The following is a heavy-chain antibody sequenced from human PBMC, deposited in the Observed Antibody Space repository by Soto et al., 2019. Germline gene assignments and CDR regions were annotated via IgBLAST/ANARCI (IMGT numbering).Heavy chain of an antibody. CDR3: ARSLGYCSGGSCYWDY. D-gene: IGHD2-15*01. J-gene: IGHJ4*02. Sequence: PGESLKISCKGSGYSFTSYWIGWVRQMPGKGLEWMGIIYPGDSDTRYSPSFQGQVTISADKSISTAYLQWSSLKASDTAMYYCARSLGYCSGGSCYWDYWGQGTLVTVSS. CDR1: GYSFTSYW. V-gene: IGHV5-51*01. CDR2: IYPGDSDT.